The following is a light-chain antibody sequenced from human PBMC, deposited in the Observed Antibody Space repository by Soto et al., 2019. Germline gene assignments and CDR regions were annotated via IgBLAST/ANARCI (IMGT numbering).Light chain of an antibody. CDR3: QQSYSIPLT. J-gene: IGKJ4*01. Sequence: DIQVTQSPSSLSASVEDRVIITCRASQGISTHLDWYQQKPGKVPKFLIYSASSLQSGVPSRFSASGSGTEFTLTISCMQPEDFATYYCQQSYSIPLTFGGGTKVDI. CDR1: QGISTH. V-gene: IGKV1-39*01. CDR2: SAS.